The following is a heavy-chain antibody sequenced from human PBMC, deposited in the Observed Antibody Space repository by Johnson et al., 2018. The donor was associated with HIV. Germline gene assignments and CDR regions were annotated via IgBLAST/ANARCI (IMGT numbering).Heavy chain of an antibody. Sequence: QEKLVESGGGVVQPGRSLRLSCAASGFTFSSYAMHWVRQAPGKGLEWVAVISYDGSNKYYADSVKGRFTISRDNSKNTLYLQMNSLRAEDTAVYYCARVTVKDLMGAFDIWGQGTMVTVSS. J-gene: IGHJ3*02. D-gene: IGHD4-17*01. V-gene: IGHV3-30*04. CDR3: ARVTVKDLMGAFDI. CDR2: ISYDGSNK. CDR1: GFTFSSYA.